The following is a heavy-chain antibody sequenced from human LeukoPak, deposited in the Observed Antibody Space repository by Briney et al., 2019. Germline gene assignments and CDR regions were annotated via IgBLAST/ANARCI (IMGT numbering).Heavy chain of an antibody. CDR1: GYTFTGYY. J-gene: IGHJ4*02. CDR3: ARVLRITMVRGADTFDY. D-gene: IGHD3-10*01. V-gene: IGHV1-2*06. Sequence: ASVKVSRKXSGYTFTGYYMHWVRQAPGQGLEWMGRINPNSGGTNYAQKFQGRVTMTRDTSISTAYMELSRLRSDDTAVYYCARVLRITMVRGADTFDYWGPGTLVTVSS. CDR2: INPNSGGT.